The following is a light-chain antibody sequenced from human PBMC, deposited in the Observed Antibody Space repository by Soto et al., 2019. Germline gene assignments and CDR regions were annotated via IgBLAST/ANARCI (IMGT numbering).Light chain of an antibody. J-gene: IGLJ3*02. V-gene: IGLV2-11*01. CDR2: DVS. Sequence: QSALTQPRSVSGSPGQSVTISCTGTSSDVGAYVYVSWYQQHPGKAPKLIIYDVSKRPSGVPDRFSGSKSGNTASLTISGLQAEDEADYYCCSYAGSQTWVFGGETKLTVL. CDR1: SSDVGAYVY. CDR3: CSYAGSQTWV.